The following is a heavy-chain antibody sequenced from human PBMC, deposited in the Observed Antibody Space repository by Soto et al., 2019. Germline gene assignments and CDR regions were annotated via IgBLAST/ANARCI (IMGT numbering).Heavy chain of an antibody. J-gene: IGHJ6*02. CDR3: SHMRDSGLFGMDV. Sequence: QNTLKESGPNVVKTTQDLTPACTFSGFSLSTRGGAVGWVRQPPGKALEWLALIYSNDDKRYSPPLKSRLTITKDTSKNQVVLTMTNIDPADTATYFCSHMRDSGLFGMDVWGQGTTVTVSS. CDR1: GFSLSTRGGA. V-gene: IGHV2-5*01. CDR2: IYSNDDK. D-gene: IGHD3-10*01.